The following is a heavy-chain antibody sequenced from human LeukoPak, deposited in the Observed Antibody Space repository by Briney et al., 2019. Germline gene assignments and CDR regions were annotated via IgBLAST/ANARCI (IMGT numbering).Heavy chain of an antibody. J-gene: IGHJ4*02. D-gene: IGHD6-19*01. CDR1: GGSISSSSYY. CDR2: IYYSGST. CDR3: ARRVGGYSSGWYSLDY. V-gene: IGHV4-39*01. Sequence: SETLSLTCTVSGGSISSSSYYWGWIRQPPGKGLEWIGSIYYSGSTYYNPSLKSRVTISVDTSKNQFSLKLSSVTAADTAVYYCARRVGGYSSGWYSLDYWGQGTLVTVSS.